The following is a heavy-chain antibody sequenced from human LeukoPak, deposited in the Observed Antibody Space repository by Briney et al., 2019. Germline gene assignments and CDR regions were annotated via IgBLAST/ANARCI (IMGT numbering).Heavy chain of an antibody. V-gene: IGHV3-7*01. CDR2: INEDGSVT. CDR1: GISFSGSW. Sequence: GGSLRLSCVVSGISFSGSWMTWVRQAPGRGLESVANINEDGSVTYFVDSVKGRFAISRNNANNSVFLQLKSLRAEDTAVYYCATGRLQPAHWGQGTLVTVSS. CDR3: ATGRLQPAH. D-gene: IGHD5-24*01. J-gene: IGHJ4*02.